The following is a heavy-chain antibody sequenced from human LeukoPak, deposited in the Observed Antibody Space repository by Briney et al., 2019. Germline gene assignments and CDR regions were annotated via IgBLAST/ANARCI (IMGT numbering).Heavy chain of an antibody. CDR3: ARDRGYGADY. D-gene: IGHD6-25*01. V-gene: IGHV4-34*01. J-gene: IGHJ4*02. Sequence: PSETLSLTCAVYGGSFSGYYWSWIRQPPGKGLEWIGEINHSGSTNYNPSLKSRVTISVDTSKSQFSLKLSSVTAADTAVYYCARDRGYGADYWGEGTLVTVSS. CDR1: GGSFSGYY. CDR2: INHSGST.